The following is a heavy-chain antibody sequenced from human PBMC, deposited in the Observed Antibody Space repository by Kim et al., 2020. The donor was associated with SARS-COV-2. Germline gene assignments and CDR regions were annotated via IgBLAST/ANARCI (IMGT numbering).Heavy chain of an antibody. D-gene: IGHD6-6*01. V-gene: IGHV4-34*01. CDR3: ASRGPLVRDLDY. Sequence: SETLSLTCAVYGGSFSGYYWSWIRQPPGKGLEWIGEINHSGSTNYNPSLKSRVTISVDTSKNQFSLKLSSVTAADTAVYYCASRGPLVRDLDYWGQGTLVTVSS. CDR2: INHSGST. J-gene: IGHJ4*02. CDR1: GGSFSGYY.